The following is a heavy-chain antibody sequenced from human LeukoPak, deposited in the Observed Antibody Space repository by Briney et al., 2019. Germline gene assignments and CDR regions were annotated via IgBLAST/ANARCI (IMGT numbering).Heavy chain of an antibody. CDR3: ARVFYYGSGSYITFDY. Sequence: PSQTLSLTCTDSGGSISSGGYYWSWIRQHPGKGLEWIGYIYYSGSTYYNPSLKSRVTISVDTSKNQFSLKLSSVTAADTAVYYCARVFYYGSGSYITFDYWGQGTLVTVSS. V-gene: IGHV4-31*03. J-gene: IGHJ4*02. CDR2: IYYSGST. D-gene: IGHD3-10*01. CDR1: GGSISSGGYY.